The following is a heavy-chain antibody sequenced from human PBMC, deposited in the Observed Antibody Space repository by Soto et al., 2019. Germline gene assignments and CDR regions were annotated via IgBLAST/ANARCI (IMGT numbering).Heavy chain of an antibody. D-gene: IGHD2-2*01. J-gene: IGHJ4*02. V-gene: IGHV1-46*01. CDR2: IRPDGGST. CDR1: GFDFTTHY. CDR3: TRAPRLAVIVVITCAQIDY. Sequence: SEKVSCKASGFDFTTHYIHSVRQAPGQGLELKGIIRPDGGSTRYSQKFQARITMTRDTSTNTVYMELSSLRSEDTATQSFTRAPRLAVIVVITCAQIDYWAQGALV.